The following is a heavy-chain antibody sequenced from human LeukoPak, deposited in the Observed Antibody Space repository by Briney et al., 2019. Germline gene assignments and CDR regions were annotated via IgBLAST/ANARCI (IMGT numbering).Heavy chain of an antibody. CDR3: ARRARGTPDY. CDR1: GYSISSGYY. Sequence: SETLSLTCAVSGYSISSGYYWGWIRQPPGKGLEWIGSIYHSGSTYYNPPLKSRVTISVDTSKNQFSLKLSSVTAADTAVYYCARRARGTPDYWGQGTLVTVSS. V-gene: IGHV4-38-2*01. CDR2: IYHSGST. J-gene: IGHJ4*02. D-gene: IGHD1-1*01.